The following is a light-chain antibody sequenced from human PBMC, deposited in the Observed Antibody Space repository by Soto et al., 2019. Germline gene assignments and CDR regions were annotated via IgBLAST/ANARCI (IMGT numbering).Light chain of an antibody. CDR2: GAS. J-gene: IGKJ5*01. CDR1: QSVSSN. CDR3: QQYNNWPSIT. Sequence: EIVMTHSPSTLSASQVERATLSCQSSQSVSSNLAWYQHKPGQAPRLLVYGASTRATGIPARFSGSGSGTEFSLTISRLQSEDFAVYYCQQYNNWPSITFGQGTRLEN. V-gene: IGKV3-15*01.